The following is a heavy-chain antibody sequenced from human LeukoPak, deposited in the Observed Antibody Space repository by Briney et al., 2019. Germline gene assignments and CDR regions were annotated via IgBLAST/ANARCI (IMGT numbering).Heavy chain of an antibody. D-gene: IGHD4-17*01. CDR3: ARSFHGDPFDY. Sequence: PGGSLRLSCAASGFTFSSYSMNWVRQAPGKGLEWVSSISSGSTYMYYADSVKGRFTISRDNAKNSLYLQMNSLRAEDTAVYYCARSFHGDPFDYWGQGTLVTVSS. V-gene: IGHV3-21*04. J-gene: IGHJ4*02. CDR1: GFTFSSYS. CDR2: ISSGSTYM.